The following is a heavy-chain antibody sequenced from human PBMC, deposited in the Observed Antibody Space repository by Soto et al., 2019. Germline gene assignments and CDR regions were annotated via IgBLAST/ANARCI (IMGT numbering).Heavy chain of an antibody. V-gene: IGHV3-33*01. CDR2: IWYDGGNK. CDR1: GFTFNSYG. D-gene: IGHD6-13*01. CDR3: ARDKDVAAPLDY. Sequence: PGGSLRLSCAASGFTFNSYGMHWVRQAPGKGLEWVAVIWYDGGNKYYADSVKGRFTISRDNSKNTLYLQMNSLRAEDTAVYYCARDKDVAAPLDYWGQGTLVTVSS. J-gene: IGHJ4*02.